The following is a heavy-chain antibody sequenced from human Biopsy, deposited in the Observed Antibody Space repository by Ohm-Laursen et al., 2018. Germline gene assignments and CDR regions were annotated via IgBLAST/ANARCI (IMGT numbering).Heavy chain of an antibody. J-gene: IGHJ4*02. V-gene: IGHV4-59*05. CDR3: ARQEFATSPLDY. CDR1: GGSLSSYY. CDR2: IYYSGST. Sequence: SETLSLTCTVSGGSLSSYYWSWIRQPAGKGLEWIGRIYYSGSTYYNPSLKSRVTISADRSKNQFSLKLTFVTAADTAMYYCARQEFATSPLDYWGQGSLVTVSS. D-gene: IGHD3-10*01.